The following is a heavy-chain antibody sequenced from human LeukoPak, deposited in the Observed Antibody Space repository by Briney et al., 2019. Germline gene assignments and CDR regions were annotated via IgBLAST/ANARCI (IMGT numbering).Heavy chain of an antibody. CDR2: IIPIFGTA. V-gene: IGHV1-69*13. J-gene: IGHJ5*02. CDR1: GGTFSSYA. Sequence: SVKVSCKASGGTFSSYAISWVRQPPGQGLEWMGVIIPIFGTANYSQKFQGRVTITADESTSTAYMELSSLRSEDTAVYYCARMAVSGRDNWFDPWGPGSLVTVSS. D-gene: IGHD6-19*01. CDR3: ARMAVSGRDNWFDP.